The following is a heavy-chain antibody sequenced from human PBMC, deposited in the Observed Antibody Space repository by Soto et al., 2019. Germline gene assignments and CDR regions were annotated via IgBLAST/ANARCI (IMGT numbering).Heavy chain of an antibody. V-gene: IGHV3-21*01. CDR1: GFSFSSYT. J-gene: IGHJ5*02. Sequence: EVQLVESGGGLVKPGGSLRLSCAASGFSFSSYTMNWVRQAPGKGLEWVSSISGSTSHIYYADSVEGRFTISRDNAKRSLYLQMNSLRVEDTAMYFCARDSVYGSGTSRRFDPWGQGTLVTVSS. D-gene: IGHD3-10*01. CDR3: ARDSVYGSGTSRRFDP. CDR2: ISGSTSHI.